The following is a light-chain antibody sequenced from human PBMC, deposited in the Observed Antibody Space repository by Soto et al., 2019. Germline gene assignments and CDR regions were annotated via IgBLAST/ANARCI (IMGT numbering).Light chain of an antibody. J-gene: IGLJ1*01. V-gene: IGLV2-14*01. CDR1: SSDIGSYNY. CDR3: ISYRGSDTSYV. Sequence: QSVLTQAACVSGSPGQSITISCTGTSSDIGSYNYVAWYQQFPGKTPKLIIYEVRNRPSGVSFRFSGSKSGNTASLTISGLQAEDEADYYCISYRGSDTSYVFGTGTKVTVL. CDR2: EVR.